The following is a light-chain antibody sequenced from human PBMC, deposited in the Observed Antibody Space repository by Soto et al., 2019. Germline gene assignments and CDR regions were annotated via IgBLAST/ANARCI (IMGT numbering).Light chain of an antibody. CDR3: QQYDDVPPLT. V-gene: IGKV1-33*01. CDR1: QSISYY. J-gene: IGKJ4*01. Sequence: DIQMTQSPSSLSASVGDRVTITCRASQSISYYLNWYQQKPGKAPKLLIYDASNLEIGVPSRFSGSGSGTDFTFTISSLQPEDIATYYCQQYDDVPPLTFGGGTKVEIK. CDR2: DAS.